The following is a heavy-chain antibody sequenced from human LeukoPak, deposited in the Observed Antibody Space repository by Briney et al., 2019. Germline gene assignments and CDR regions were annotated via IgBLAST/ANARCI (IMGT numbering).Heavy chain of an antibody. CDR2: IHHSGST. CDR1: GGSISSSSYY. V-gene: IGHV4-39*07. CDR3: ATEEGYNAY. D-gene: IGHD5-24*01. Sequence: PSETLSLTCTVSGGSISSSSYYWSWIRQSPGKGLEWIGEIHHSGSTKYNPSLKSRVTISVDMSQSQFSLKLTSVTAADTAVYYCATEEGYNAYWGQGILVTVSS. J-gene: IGHJ4*02.